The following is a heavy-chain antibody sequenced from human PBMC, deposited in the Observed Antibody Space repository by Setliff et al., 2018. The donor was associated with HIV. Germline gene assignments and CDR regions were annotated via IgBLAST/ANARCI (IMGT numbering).Heavy chain of an antibody. D-gene: IGHD6-19*01. CDR2: ISAYNGHT. CDR1: GGIFRREA. Sequence: GASVKVSCKASGGIFRREAISWVRQAPGQGLEWMGGISAYNGHTNYAQKLQGRVTMTIDTSTSTVYMDLRGLTSDDTAVYYCGRVPYKSAWFSGGHNPFDVWGQGTMVTVSS. J-gene: IGHJ3*01. V-gene: IGHV1-18*01. CDR3: GRVPYKSAWFSGGHNPFDV.